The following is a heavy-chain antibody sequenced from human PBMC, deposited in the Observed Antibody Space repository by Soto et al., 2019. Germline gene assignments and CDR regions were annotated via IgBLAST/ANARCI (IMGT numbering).Heavy chain of an antibody. CDR3: ARSIRGPRRFNGMDV. Sequence: SGPTLVNPTETLTLTCTFSGFSLTSPGMCVSWIRQSPGKALEWLALIERDDDDKYYSTSLETRLTISKDTRINQVVLTMANMEPADTATYYCARSIRGPRRFNGMDVWGQGTTVTVSS. D-gene: IGHD1-20*01. V-gene: IGHV2-70*13. CDR1: GFSLTSPGMC. J-gene: IGHJ6*02. CDR2: IERDDDDK.